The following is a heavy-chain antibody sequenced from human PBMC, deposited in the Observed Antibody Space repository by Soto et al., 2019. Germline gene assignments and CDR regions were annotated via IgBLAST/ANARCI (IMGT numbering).Heavy chain of an antibody. Sequence: GASVKAXCKASGYTFTSYYMHWVRQAPGQGLEWMGIINPSGGSTSYAQKFQGRVTMTRDTSTSTVYMELSSLRSGDTAVYYCARGERDYDILTGNYYYYYMDVWGKGTTVTVSS. CDR1: GYTFTSYY. CDR2: INPSGGST. D-gene: IGHD3-9*01. V-gene: IGHV1-46*03. J-gene: IGHJ6*03. CDR3: ARGERDYDILTGNYYYYYMDV.